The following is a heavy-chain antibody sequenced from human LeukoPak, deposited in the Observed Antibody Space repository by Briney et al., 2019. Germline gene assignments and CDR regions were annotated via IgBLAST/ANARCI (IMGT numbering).Heavy chain of an antibody. CDR1: GGSISGGY. J-gene: IGHJ4*02. CDR3: AKSYFDYSTYYSYYFNL. V-gene: IGHV4-4*09. D-gene: IGHD4-11*01. CDR2: VYTSGST. Sequence: SSETLSLTCTVSGGSISGGYWSWIRQPPGRGLEWIGYVYTSGSTNYNPSLKSRVTISVDTSKSQFALKLSSVTAADTAVYYCAKSYFDYSTYYSYYFNLWSQGALVTVSS.